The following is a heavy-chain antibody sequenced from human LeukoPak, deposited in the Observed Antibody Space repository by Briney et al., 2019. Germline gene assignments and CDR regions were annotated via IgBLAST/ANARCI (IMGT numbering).Heavy chain of an antibody. V-gene: IGHV3-23*01. J-gene: IGHJ6*03. Sequence: GGSLRLSCAASGFTFSSYGMHWVRQAPGKGLEWVSAISGSGGSTYYADSVKGRFTISRDNSKNTLYLQMNSLRAEDTAVYYCAKAPRGPGVNYYMDVWGKGTTVTVSS. D-gene: IGHD7-27*01. CDR3: AKAPRGPGVNYYMDV. CDR1: GFTFSSYG. CDR2: ISGSGGST.